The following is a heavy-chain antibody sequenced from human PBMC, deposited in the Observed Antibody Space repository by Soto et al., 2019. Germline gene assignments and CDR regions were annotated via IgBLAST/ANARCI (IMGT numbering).Heavy chain of an antibody. V-gene: IGHV3-23*01. Sequence: EVQLLESGGGLLQPGGSLRLSCAASGFTFSSYAMSWVRQAPGKGLEWVSAISGSGGSTYYADSVKGRFTISRDNSKNTLYLQMNSLRAEDTAVYYCAKDPGGYYDSSGYFDYWGQGTLVTVSS. D-gene: IGHD3-22*01. CDR3: AKDPGGYYDSSGYFDY. J-gene: IGHJ4*02. CDR2: ISGSGGST. CDR1: GFTFSSYA.